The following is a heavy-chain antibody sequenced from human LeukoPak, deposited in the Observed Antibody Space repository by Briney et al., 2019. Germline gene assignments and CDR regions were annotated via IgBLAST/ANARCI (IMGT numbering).Heavy chain of an antibody. Sequence: GGSLRLSCAASGFTFSSYSMNWVRQAPGKGLEWVSCISRRSSYLYHADSVKGRFTISRDDAKNSVYLQMNSLRAEDTAVHYCARKVIWFGESTYYYYMDVWGKGTTVTVSS. CDR1: GFTFSSYS. D-gene: IGHD3-10*01. CDR3: ARKVIWFGESTYYYYMDV. V-gene: IGHV3-21*01. CDR2: ISRRSSYL. J-gene: IGHJ6*03.